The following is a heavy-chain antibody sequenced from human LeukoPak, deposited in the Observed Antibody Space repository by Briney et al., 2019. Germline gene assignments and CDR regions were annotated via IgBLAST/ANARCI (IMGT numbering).Heavy chain of an antibody. CDR2: INSDGSST. CDR1: GFTFSSYW. CDR3: ARDRLPSGEDYYYYGMDV. D-gene: IGHD3-10*01. V-gene: IGHV3-74*01. Sequence: GGSLRLSCAASGFTFSSYWMHWVRQAPGKGLVWVSRINSDGSSTSYADSVKGRSTISRDNAKNTLYLQMNSLRAEDTAVYYCARDRLPSGEDYYYYGMDVWGQGTTVTVSS. J-gene: IGHJ6*02.